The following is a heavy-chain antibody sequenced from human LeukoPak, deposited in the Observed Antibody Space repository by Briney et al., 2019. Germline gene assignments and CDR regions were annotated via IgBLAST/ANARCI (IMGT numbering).Heavy chain of an antibody. CDR1: GGSISNYY. V-gene: IGHV4-59*01. CDR2: IYNSGST. CDR3: ARGNKRAIDY. J-gene: IGHJ4*02. Sequence: AETLSLTCTVSGGSISNYYWNWIRQPPGKGLEWMGYIYNSGSTNSNPSLTSRVTMSVNTSKNQFSLNLSSVTAADTAVYYCARGNKRAIDYWGQGTLVTVSS. D-gene: IGHD4-23*01.